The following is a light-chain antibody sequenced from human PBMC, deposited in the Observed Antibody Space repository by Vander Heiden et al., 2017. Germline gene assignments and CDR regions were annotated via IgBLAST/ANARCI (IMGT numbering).Light chain of an antibody. V-gene: IGKV3-15*01. CDR1: QSVSSS. CDR2: RES. CDR3: QQYNNWPPLT. Sequence: EIVLTQSPATLSVSPGERATLSCTASQSVSSSLACYQQYPGHAPRPLIYRESPRATSSPARFSGSGSGREFTITISSLPSEDFAVYYFQQYNNWPPLTFGGGTKVEIK. J-gene: IGKJ4*01.